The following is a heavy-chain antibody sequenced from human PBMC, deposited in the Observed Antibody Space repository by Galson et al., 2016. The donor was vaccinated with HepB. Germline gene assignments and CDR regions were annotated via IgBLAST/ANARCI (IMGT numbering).Heavy chain of an antibody. D-gene: IGHD1-26*01. CDR1: GFTFSSYA. CDR2: ISYDGSSK. CDR3: ARGGSYLGPFYY. Sequence: SLRLSCAASGFTFSSYAMHWVRQAPGKGLEWVAIISYDGSSKYYADSVKGRFTISRDNPKNTLYLQMHSLRVEDTAVYYCARGGSYLGPFYYWGQGTLVTVSS. J-gene: IGHJ4*02. V-gene: IGHV3-30-3*01.